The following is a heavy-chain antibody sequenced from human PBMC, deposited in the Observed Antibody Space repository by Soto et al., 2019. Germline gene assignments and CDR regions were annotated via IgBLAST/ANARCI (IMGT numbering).Heavy chain of an antibody. J-gene: IGHJ4*02. CDR2: IWSDGSNK. Sequence: GGSLRLSCAASQFTFSSSVMHWVRQAPGKGLEWVAAIWSDGSNKYYVDSVKGRFTISRDNSKNTLYLQMNSLTAEDTAVYYCARESGSYHFDYWGQGTPVTVSS. CDR3: ARESGSYHFDY. CDR1: QFTFSSSV. V-gene: IGHV3-33*01. D-gene: IGHD1-26*01.